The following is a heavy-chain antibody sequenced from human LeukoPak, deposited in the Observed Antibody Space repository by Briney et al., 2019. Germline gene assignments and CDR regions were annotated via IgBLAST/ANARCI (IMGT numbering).Heavy chain of an antibody. J-gene: IGHJ4*02. CDR3: ARGGEAATAD. D-gene: IGHD6-13*01. CDR2: IYYSGST. Sequence: SETLSLSCTVAGASISTYYWTWIRPPPGKGLEWIGYIYYSGSTNYNPSLKSRVTISVDTSKNQFSLKLSSVTAADTAVYYCARGGEAATADWGRGSLVTVCS. CDR1: GASISTYY. V-gene: IGHV4-59*01.